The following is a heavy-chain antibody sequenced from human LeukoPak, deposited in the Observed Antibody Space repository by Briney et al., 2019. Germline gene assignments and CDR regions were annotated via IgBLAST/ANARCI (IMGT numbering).Heavy chain of an antibody. V-gene: IGHV3-7*01. CDR2: IKQDGSEK. Sequence: SGGSLRLSCAASGFTFSSHWMSWVRQAPGKGLEWVANIKQDGSEKYYVDSVKGRFTISRDNAKNSLYLQMNSLRAEDTAVYYCARDPMYYYGSGSYYDDYWGQGTLVTVSS. CDR1: GFTFSSHW. J-gene: IGHJ4*02. CDR3: ARDPMYYYGSGSYYDDY. D-gene: IGHD3-10*01.